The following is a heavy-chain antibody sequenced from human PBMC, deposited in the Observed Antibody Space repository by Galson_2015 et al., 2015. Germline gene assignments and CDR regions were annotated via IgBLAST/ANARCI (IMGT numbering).Heavy chain of an antibody. CDR1: GYTFNTYW. D-gene: IGHD3-10*01. CDR3: ARKGRGSGSYLFWNWFDP. Sequence: QSGAEVTKPGDSLKISCTASGYTFNTYWIAWVRQMPGKGLELMGIIYPGDSETRYSPSFEGRVTISVDKSINTAYLQWSSLRASDTAMYYCARKGRGSGSYLFWNWFDPWGQGTLVTVSS. V-gene: IGHV5-51*01. J-gene: IGHJ5*02. CDR2: IYPGDSET.